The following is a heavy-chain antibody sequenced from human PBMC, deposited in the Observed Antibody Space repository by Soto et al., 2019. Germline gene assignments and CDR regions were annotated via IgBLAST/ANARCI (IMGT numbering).Heavy chain of an antibody. V-gene: IGHV1-46*01. D-gene: IGHD2-15*01. CDR3: ARGFHGVVVAASFDP. CDR1: GYTFTSYS. CDR2: INPSGGST. Sequence: QVQLVQSGAEVKKPGASVKVSCKASGYTFTSYSMHWVRQAPGQGLEWMGIINPSGGSTSYAQKFQGRVTMTRDTSTSTVYMELSSLRSEDTAVYYCARGFHGVVVAASFDPWGQGTLVTVSS. J-gene: IGHJ5*02.